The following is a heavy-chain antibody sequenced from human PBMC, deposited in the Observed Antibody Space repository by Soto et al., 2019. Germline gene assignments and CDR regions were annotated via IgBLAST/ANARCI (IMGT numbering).Heavy chain of an antibody. CDR1: GFTFSSYA. J-gene: IGHJ4*02. D-gene: IGHD2-15*01. V-gene: IGHV3-23*01. CDR3: AKDVTNCSGGSCYEYYFDY. CDR2: ISGSGGST. Sequence: PGGSLRLSCAASGFTFSSYAMSWVRQAPGKGLEWVSAISGSGGSTYYADSVKGRFTLSRDNSKNTLYLQMNSLRAEDTAVYYCAKDVTNCSGGSCYEYYFDYWGQGTLVTVSS.